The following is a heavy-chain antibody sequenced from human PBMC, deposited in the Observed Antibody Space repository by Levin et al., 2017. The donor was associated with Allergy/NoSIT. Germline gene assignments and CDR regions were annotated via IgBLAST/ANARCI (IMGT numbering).Heavy chain of an antibody. CDR1: GFTFSSYG. D-gene: IGHD4-17*01. Sequence: PGGSLRLSCAASGFTFSSYGMHWVRQAPGKGLEWVAVIWYDGSNKYYADSVKGRFTISRDNSKNTLYLQMNSLRAEDTAVYYCARGDYLSYYGMDVWGQGTTVTVSS. J-gene: IGHJ6*02. CDR3: ARGDYLSYYGMDV. CDR2: IWYDGSNK. V-gene: IGHV3-33*01.